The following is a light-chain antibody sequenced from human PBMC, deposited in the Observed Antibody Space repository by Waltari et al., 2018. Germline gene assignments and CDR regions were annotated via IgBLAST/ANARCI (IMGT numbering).Light chain of an antibody. Sequence: QSALTQPASVSGSPGQSITISCTGTSSDVGAYNYVSWYHKHPGKAPKLMIFDVSNRPSGLSNRFSGSKSGNTASLTISGLHAEDEADYYCSSYISSSTLELFGGGTSLTVL. J-gene: IGLJ2*01. V-gene: IGLV2-14*03. CDR2: DVS. CDR3: SSYISSSTLEL. CDR1: SSDVGAYNY.